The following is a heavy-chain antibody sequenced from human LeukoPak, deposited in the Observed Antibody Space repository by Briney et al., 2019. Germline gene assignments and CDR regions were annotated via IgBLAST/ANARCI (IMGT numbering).Heavy chain of an antibody. D-gene: IGHD3-22*01. CDR1: GLTFSEYS. CDR2: INPTRTSI. CDR3: VRLRRNSDRSDYYYFYDY. V-gene: IGHV3-21*01. J-gene: IGHJ4*02. Sequence: GGSLRLSRAASGLTFSEYSINSVRQAPGKGLEWVSSINPTRTSIYYADAVKGRFTISRGNARSSLYLQMNSLRAEDTAVYYCVRLRRNSDRSDYYYFYDYWGQGILVTVSS.